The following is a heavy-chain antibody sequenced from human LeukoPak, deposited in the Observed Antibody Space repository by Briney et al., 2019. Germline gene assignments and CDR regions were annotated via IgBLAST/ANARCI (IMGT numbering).Heavy chain of an antibody. CDR1: GFIFSTYA. Sequence: GGSLRLSCAASGFIFSTYAMSWVRQAPGKGLEWVSAISGSGGSTYYADSVKGRFTISRDNSKNTLYLQMNSLRAEDTAVYYCAKPVPSFPGYCSGGSCYRGIYFDYWGQGTLVTVSS. D-gene: IGHD2-15*01. CDR2: ISGSGGST. V-gene: IGHV3-23*01. CDR3: AKPVPSFPGYCSGGSCYRGIYFDY. J-gene: IGHJ4*02.